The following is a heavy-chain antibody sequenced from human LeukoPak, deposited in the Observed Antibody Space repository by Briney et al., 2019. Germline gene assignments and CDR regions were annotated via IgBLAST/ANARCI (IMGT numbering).Heavy chain of an antibody. D-gene: IGHD3-22*01. CDR2: IYYSGST. CDR1: GGSISSRSYY. Sequence: KPSETLSLTCTVSGGSISSRSYYWGWIRQPPGKGLEWIGIIYYSGSTYSNPSLRSRVTISVDTSKNQFSLKLSSVTAADTAVYYCARGPPGYSNSNWFDPWGQGTLVTVSS. V-gene: IGHV4-39*01. J-gene: IGHJ5*02. CDR3: ARGPPGYSNSNWFDP.